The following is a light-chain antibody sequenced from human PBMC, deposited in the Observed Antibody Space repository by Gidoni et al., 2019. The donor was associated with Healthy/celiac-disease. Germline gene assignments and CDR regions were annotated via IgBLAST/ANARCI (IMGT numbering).Light chain of an antibody. Sequence: DIVLTQSPGTLSLSPGERATLPCRASQSVSRNYLAWYQQKPGQAPRLLIYGASSRATGVPDRFSGSGSGTDFTLTISRLEPEDFAVYYCQQYGSSSYTFGQGTKLEIK. CDR2: GAS. CDR3: QQYGSSSYT. V-gene: IGKV3-20*01. CDR1: QSVSRNY. J-gene: IGKJ2*01.